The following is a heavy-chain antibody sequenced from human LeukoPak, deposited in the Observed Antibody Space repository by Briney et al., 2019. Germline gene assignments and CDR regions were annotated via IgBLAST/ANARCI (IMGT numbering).Heavy chain of an antibody. J-gene: IGHJ2*01. Sequence: PSETLSLTCTVSGGSISSCDWSWFRQPAGKRLEWIGRIYTRGSTNYNPSLKSRVIMSVDTSKNQFSLKLSSVTAADTAVYYCARLSSSWYQDWYFDLWGRGTLVTVSS. D-gene: IGHD6-13*01. V-gene: IGHV4-4*07. CDR3: ARLSSSWYQDWYFDL. CDR2: IYTRGST. CDR1: GGSISSCD.